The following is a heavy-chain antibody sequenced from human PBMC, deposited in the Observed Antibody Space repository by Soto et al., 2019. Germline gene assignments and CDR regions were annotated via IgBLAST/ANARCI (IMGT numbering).Heavy chain of an antibody. V-gene: IGHV4-59*02. Sequence: QMQLQASGPGLVKPSETLSLTCNVSGASVSHGYWSWIRQPPGKGLEWIGFMYFGGSFNYNPSLTRRATISVETTKNQFSMKLTSVTASATAVYYCARSYYGSTGFAVDPWGQGTLVTVSS. D-gene: IGHD3-22*01. CDR1: GASVSHGY. CDR2: MYFGGSF. J-gene: IGHJ5*02. CDR3: ARSYYGSTGFAVDP.